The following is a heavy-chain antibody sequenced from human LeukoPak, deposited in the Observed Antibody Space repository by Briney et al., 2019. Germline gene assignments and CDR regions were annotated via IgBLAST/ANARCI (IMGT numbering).Heavy chain of an antibody. CDR3: ARVPAIRSRRWFDP. V-gene: IGHV4-31*03. D-gene: IGHD3-9*01. CDR1: GGSISSGGYS. J-gene: IGHJ5*02. Sequence: SQTLSLTCTVSGGSISSGGYSWSWIRQHPGKGLEWIGYIYYSGSTYYNPSLKSRVTISVDTSKNQFSLKLSSVTAADTAVYYCARVPAIRSRRWFDPWGQGTLVTVSS. CDR2: IYYSGST.